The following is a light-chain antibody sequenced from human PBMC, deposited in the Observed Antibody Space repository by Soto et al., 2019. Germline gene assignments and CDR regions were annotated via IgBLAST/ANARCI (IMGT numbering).Light chain of an antibody. Sequence: QSALTQPASVSGSPGQSIALSCTGTSSDVGSHNHVSWYQQYSGKAPRLIIYEVTNRPSGVSARFSGSKFGSTASLTISGLQAEDEAVYYCSSYTRTSNHYFFGRGTKVTVL. V-gene: IGLV2-14*01. CDR1: SSDVGSHNH. CDR2: EVT. CDR3: SSYTRTSNHYF. J-gene: IGLJ1*01.